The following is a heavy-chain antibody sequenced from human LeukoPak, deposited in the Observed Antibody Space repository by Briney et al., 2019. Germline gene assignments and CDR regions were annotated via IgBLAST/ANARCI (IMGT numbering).Heavy chain of an antibody. V-gene: IGHV3-7*01. Sequence: PGGSLRLSCAASGFTFSSYWMSWVRQAPGKGLEWVADIKQDGSEKYYVDSVKGRFTISRDNAKNSLYLQMNSLRAEDTAVYYCARGGAAGTSPFDYWGQGTLVTVSS. CDR1: GFTFSSYW. CDR2: IKQDGSEK. J-gene: IGHJ4*02. CDR3: ARGGAAGTSPFDY. D-gene: IGHD6-13*01.